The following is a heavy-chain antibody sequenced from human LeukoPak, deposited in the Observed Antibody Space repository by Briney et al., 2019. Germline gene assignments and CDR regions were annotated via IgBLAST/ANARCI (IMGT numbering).Heavy chain of an antibody. CDR1: GGSISSYY. V-gene: IGHV4-59*01. D-gene: IGHD6-13*01. Sequence: SETLSLTCTVSGGSISSYYWSWIRQPPGKGLEWIGYIYYSGSTNYNPSLKSRVAISVDTSKNQFSLKLSSVTAADTAVYYCARARYSSSWACDYWGQGTLVTVSS. CDR2: IYYSGST. J-gene: IGHJ4*02. CDR3: ARARYSSSWACDY.